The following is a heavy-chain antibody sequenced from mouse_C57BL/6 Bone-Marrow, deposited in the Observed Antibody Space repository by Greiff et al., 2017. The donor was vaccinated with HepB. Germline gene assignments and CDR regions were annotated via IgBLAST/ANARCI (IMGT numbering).Heavy chain of an antibody. V-gene: IGHV1-18*01. J-gene: IGHJ4*01. D-gene: IGHD1-1*01. Sequence: VQLQQSGPELVKPWASVKISCKASGYTFTDYNMDWVKQSHGKSLEWIGDINPNNGGTIYNQKFKGQATLTVDKSSSTAYMELRSLTSEDTEVYDCASGRANYYGRDPAMDYWGQGTSVTVSS. CDR3: ASGRANYYGRDPAMDY. CDR2: INPNNGGT. CDR1: GYTFTDYN.